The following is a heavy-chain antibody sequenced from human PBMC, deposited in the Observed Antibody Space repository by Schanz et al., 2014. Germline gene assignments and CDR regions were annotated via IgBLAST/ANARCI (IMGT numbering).Heavy chain of an antibody. V-gene: IGHV3-30-3*01. CDR1: GFTFSSYA. J-gene: IGHJ5*02. D-gene: IGHD2-21*01. CDR2: ISYDGRNK. Sequence: QVQLVESGGGVVQPGRSLRLSCAASGFTFSSYAMHWVRQAPGKGLEWVAVISYDGRNKYYADSVKGRFTISRDNSKNTLYLQMNRLRAEDTAVYYCARDVEGYDGGGGGFDPWGQGTLVAVSS. CDR3: ARDVEGYDGGGGGFDP.